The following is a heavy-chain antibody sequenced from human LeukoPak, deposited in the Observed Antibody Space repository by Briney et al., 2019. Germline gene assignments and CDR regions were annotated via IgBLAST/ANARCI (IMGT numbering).Heavy chain of an antibody. D-gene: IGHD4-17*01. CDR2: ISSSSSYI. Sequence: PGGSLRLSCAASGFTFSSHSMNWVRQAPGKGLEWVSSISSSSSYIYYADSVKGRFTISRDNAKNSLYLQMNSLRAEDTAVYYCARENDYGDYGTDYWGQGTLVTVSS. V-gene: IGHV3-21*01. CDR3: ARENDYGDYGTDY. CDR1: GFTFSSHS. J-gene: IGHJ4*02.